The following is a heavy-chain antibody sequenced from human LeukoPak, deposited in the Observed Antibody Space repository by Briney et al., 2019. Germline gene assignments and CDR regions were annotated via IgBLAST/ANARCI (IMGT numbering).Heavy chain of an antibody. CDR2: IWYDGSNK. J-gene: IGHJ4*02. V-gene: IGHV3-33*06. CDR1: GFTFSSYG. Sequence: GGSLRLSCAASGFTFSSYGMHWVRQAPGKGLEWVAVIWYDGSNKYYADSVKGRFTISRDNSKNTLYLQMNSLRAEDTAVYYCAKGISGYFRTTSPWPESPIDYWGQGTLVTVSS. CDR3: AKGISGYFRTTSPWPESPIDY. D-gene: IGHD3-22*01.